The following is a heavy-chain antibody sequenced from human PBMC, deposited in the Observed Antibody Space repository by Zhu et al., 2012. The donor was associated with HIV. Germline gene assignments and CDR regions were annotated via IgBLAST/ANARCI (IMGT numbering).Heavy chain of an antibody. CDR3: ASHMTTISMPRGFYGMDV. CDR2: INYRGSV. CDR1: GVSISTSNYY. V-gene: IGHV4-39*07. Sequence: QVQLQESGPGLVKSSETLSLTCTVSGVSISTSNYYWGWIRQPPGKGLEWIGGINYRGSVYNNPSLKSRVTISIDKSNNQFSLKLSSVTAADTAMYHCASHMTTISMPRGFYGMDVWGQGTTVAVSS. D-gene: IGHD4-11*01. J-gene: IGHJ6*02.